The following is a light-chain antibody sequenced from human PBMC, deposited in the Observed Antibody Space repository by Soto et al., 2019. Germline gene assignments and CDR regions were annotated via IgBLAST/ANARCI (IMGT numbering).Light chain of an antibody. J-gene: IGLJ1*01. CDR3: TSYTRDTALV. Sequence: QSVLTQPASVSGSPGQSITISCTGTSSDVGTYNYVSWYQHHPGKAPKLIIYEVSNRPSGVSNRFSGSKSGSTASLTISGLQDEDEADYHCTSYTRDTALVFGTGTKLTVL. CDR1: SSDVGTYNY. CDR2: EVS. V-gene: IGLV2-14*01.